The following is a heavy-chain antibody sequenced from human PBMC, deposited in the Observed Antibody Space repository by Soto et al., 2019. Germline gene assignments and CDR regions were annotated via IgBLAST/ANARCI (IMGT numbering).Heavy chain of an antibody. CDR1: GFTFSNYA. D-gene: IGHD3-22*01. Sequence: GGSLRLSCAASGFTFSNYAMRWVRQAPGKGLEWVSSITSSGGSTYYAGSVKGRFIISRDNSKNTLYLQMSSLRAEDTAIYYCAKPPPMYDNSGNHLGYCDHWGQGTLVTVSS. CDR2: ITSSGGST. CDR3: AKPPPMYDNSGNHLGYCDH. J-gene: IGHJ4*02. V-gene: IGHV3-23*01.